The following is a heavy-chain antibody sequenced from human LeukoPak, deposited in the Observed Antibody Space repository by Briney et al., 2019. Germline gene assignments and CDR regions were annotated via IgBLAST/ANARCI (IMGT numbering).Heavy chain of an antibody. CDR2: IRSKAYGGTT. CDR1: GFTFGDYA. V-gene: IGHV3-49*03. J-gene: IGHJ4*02. Sequence: GGSLRLSCTASGFTFGDYAMSWFRQAPGKGLEWVGFIRSKAYGGTTEYAASVKGRFTISGDDSKSIAYLQMNSLKTEDTAVYYCTRDYGDYGFDYWGQGTLVTVSS. CDR3: TRDYGDYGFDY. D-gene: IGHD4-17*01.